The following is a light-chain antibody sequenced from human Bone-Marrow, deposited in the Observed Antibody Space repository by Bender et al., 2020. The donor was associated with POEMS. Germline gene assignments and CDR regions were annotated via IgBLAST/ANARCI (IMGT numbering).Light chain of an antibody. V-gene: IGLV2-14*01. CDR3: SSYSDSRPS. Sequence: QSALTQPASVSGSPGQSVTISCTGTSSDGGSYNYVSWYQQYPGEAPKLLIYEVSNRPSGVSHRFSGSKAGDPASLTISGLQAEDEADYFCSSYSDSRPSFGPGTKVTVL. CDR2: EVS. J-gene: IGLJ1*01. CDR1: SSDGGSYNY.